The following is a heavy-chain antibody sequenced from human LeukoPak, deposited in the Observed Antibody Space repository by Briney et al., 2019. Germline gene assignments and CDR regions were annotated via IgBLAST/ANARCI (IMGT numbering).Heavy chain of an antibody. CDR3: AKSLFFGETYDAFDI. D-gene: IGHD3-10*01. Sequence: GGSLRLSCAASGFTFSNFAMSWVRQAPGKGLEWVAVISYDGSNKYYADSMKGRFTISRDNSKNTLYLQMNSLRAEDTAVYYCAKSLFFGETYDAFDIWGQGTMVTVSS. CDR1: GFTFSNFA. J-gene: IGHJ3*02. V-gene: IGHV3-30*18. CDR2: ISYDGSNK.